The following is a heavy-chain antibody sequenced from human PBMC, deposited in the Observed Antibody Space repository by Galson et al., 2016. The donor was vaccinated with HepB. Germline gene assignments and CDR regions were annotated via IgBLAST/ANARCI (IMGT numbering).Heavy chain of an antibody. CDR2: IYPSGST. V-gene: IGHV4-61*02. CDR3: ARDLRGSHDGDSGTYAIQYYYYFIDV. Sequence: TLSLTCTVSGASIDSDSYYWSWIRQPAGRGLEWIGRIYPSGSTIYDPSLKSRVAISIDSSKNHFPLKMSSVTAAETAVDFCARDLRGSHDGDSGTYAIQYYYYFIDVWGTGATVTGSS. D-gene: IGHD1-26*01. J-gene: IGHJ6*03. CDR1: GASIDSDSYY.